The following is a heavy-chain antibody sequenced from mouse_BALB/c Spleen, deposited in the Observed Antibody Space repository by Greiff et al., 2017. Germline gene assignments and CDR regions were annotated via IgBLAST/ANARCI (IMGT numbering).Heavy chain of an antibody. V-gene: IGHV2-9*02. CDR2: IWAGGST. CDR3: AREEDDYIAY. Sequence: VQGVESGPGLVAPSQSLSITCTVSGFSLTSYGVHWVRQPPGKGLEWLGVIWAGGSTNYNSALMSRLSISKDNSKSQVFLKMNSLQTDDTAMYYCAREEDDYIAYWGQGTLVTVSA. D-gene: IGHD2-4*01. CDR1: GFSLTSYG. J-gene: IGHJ3*01.